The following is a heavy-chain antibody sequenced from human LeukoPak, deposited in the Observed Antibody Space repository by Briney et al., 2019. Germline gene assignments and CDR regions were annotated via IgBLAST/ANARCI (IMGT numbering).Heavy chain of an antibody. D-gene: IGHD2-2*01. CDR2: IIPIFGTA. V-gene: IGHV1-69*13. Sequence: SVKVSCKASVGTVSSYTINWVRQAPGQGLEWMGGIIPIFGTAYYAQKFQGRVTITADESTSTAYMEMSSLKSEETAVYYCERGVTGRYCSTTSCHWRGWFDPWGQGTLVTVSS. CDR1: VGTVSSYT. J-gene: IGHJ5*02. CDR3: ERGVTGRYCSTTSCHWRGWFDP.